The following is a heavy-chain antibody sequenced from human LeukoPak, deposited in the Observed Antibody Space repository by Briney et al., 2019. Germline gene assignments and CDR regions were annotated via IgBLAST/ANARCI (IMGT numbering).Heavy chain of an antibody. CDR2: ISGYNHNT. J-gene: IGHJ4*02. V-gene: IGHV1-18*01. CDR1: GYTFTSYG. D-gene: IGHD6-19*01. CDR3: ARGHAVVMLDY. Sequence: ASVKVSCKASGYTFTSYGISWVRQAPGQGLEWMGWISGYNHNTNYAQKFQGRVTITADESTSTAYMELSSLRSEDTAVYYCARGHAVVMLDYWGQGTLVTVSS.